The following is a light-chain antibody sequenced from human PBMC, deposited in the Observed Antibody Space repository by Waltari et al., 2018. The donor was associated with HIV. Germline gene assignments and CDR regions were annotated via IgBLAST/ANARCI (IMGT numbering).Light chain of an antibody. Sequence: QSVLTQPPSVSAAPGQKVTISCSGSSSKLANNYVSWYQQLPGTAPKLLIFDNNKRPSGIPDRFSGSKSGTSATLGITGLQTGDEADYYCGTWDSSLSAGVFGGGTKLTVL. J-gene: IGLJ2*01. CDR3: GTWDSSLSAGV. CDR2: DNN. CDR1: SSKLANNY. V-gene: IGLV1-51*01.